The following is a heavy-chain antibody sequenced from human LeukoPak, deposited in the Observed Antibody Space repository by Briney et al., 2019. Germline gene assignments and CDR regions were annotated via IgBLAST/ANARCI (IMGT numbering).Heavy chain of an antibody. V-gene: IGHV1-69*13. Sequence: GASVKVSCKASGGTFSSYAISWVRQAPGQGLEWMGGIIPIFGTANYAQKFQGRVTITADESTSTAYMELSRLRSEDTAVYYCARSLHPLQDLELLWFGELLSPSDYWGQGTLVTVSS. CDR2: IIPIFGTA. D-gene: IGHD3-10*01. CDR1: GGTFSSYA. CDR3: ARSLHPLQDLELLWFGELLSPSDY. J-gene: IGHJ4*02.